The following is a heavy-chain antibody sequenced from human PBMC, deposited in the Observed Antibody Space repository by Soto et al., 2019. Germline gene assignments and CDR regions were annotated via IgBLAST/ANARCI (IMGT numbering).Heavy chain of an antibody. CDR2: ISAYSGNT. V-gene: IGHV1-18*01. CDR1: GYTFTSYG. CDR3: ARRNLVGAITTSDY. D-gene: IGHD1-26*01. J-gene: IGHJ4*02. Sequence: QVQLVQSGAEVKKPGASLKVSCKASGYTFTSYGITWVRQGPGQGLEWMGWISAYSGNTNYAQNLQGRVTMTTDTSTSTAYTELRSLRSDDTAVYYCARRNLVGAITTSDYWGQGTLVTVSS.